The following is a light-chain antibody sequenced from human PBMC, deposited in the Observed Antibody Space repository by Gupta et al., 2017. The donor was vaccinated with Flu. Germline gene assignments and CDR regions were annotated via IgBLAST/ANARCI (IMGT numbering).Light chain of an antibody. J-gene: IGKJ2*01. V-gene: IGKV3D-15*01. Sequence: EIVITQSAATLSVSPGETATLSCRASQSVGSNVAWYQRKPGQAPRLLIYGASTRVTGIPARFSGSGSGTEFTLTISGLQSEDFAVYHCQQHSHSLMYTFGPGTKLEIK. CDR1: QSVGSN. CDR2: GAS. CDR3: QQHSHSLMYT.